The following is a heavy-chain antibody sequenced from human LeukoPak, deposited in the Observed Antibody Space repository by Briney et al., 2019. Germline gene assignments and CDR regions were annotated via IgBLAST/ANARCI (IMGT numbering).Heavy chain of an antibody. CDR1: GGTFSSYA. D-gene: IGHD6-19*01. V-gene: IGHV1-69*01. Sequence: SVNVSCTASGGTFSSYAISWVRQAPGQGFEWMGGIIPIFGTANYAEKFQGRVTITADESTSTAYMELSSLRSEDTAVYYCARAQWLGYNWFDPWGQGTLVTVSS. CDR3: ARAQWLGYNWFDP. CDR2: IIPIFGTA. J-gene: IGHJ5*02.